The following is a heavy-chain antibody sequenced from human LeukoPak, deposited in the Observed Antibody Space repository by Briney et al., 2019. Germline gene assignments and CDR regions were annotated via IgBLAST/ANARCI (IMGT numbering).Heavy chain of an antibody. CDR2: INHSGST. D-gene: IGHD3-9*01. CDR1: GGSFSGYY. J-gene: IGHJ1*01. Sequence: PSETLSLTCAVYGGSFSGYYWSWIHQPPGKGLEWIGEINHSGSTNYNPSLKSRVTISVDTSKNQFSLKLSSVTAADTAVYYCASRRLFPLRYFDWGQGTLVTVSS. CDR3: ASRRLFPLRYFD. V-gene: IGHV4-34*01.